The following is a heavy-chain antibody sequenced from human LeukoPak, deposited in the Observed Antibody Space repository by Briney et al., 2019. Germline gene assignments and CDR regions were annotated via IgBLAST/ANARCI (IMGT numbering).Heavy chain of an antibody. Sequence: SETLSLTCGVYGGSFSGYYWSWIRQPPGKGLEWIGEINHSGSTNYNPSLKSRVTISVDTSKNQFSLKLSSVTAADTAVYYCARGSLEYSSSWYGPRGYFDYWGQGTLVTVSS. CDR3: ARGSLEYSSSWYGPRGYFDY. CDR1: GGSFSGYY. V-gene: IGHV4-34*01. J-gene: IGHJ4*02. D-gene: IGHD6-13*01. CDR2: INHSGST.